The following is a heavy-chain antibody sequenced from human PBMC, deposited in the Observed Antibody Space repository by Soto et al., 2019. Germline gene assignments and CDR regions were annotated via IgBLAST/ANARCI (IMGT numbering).Heavy chain of an antibody. CDR1: GFTFSNAW. CDR2: IKSKTDGGTA. CDR3: WGFGY. V-gene: IGHV3-15*07. D-gene: IGHD7-27*01. J-gene: IGHJ4*02. Sequence: EVQLVESGGGLVKPGGSLRLSCAASGFTFSNAWMNWVRQAPGKGLEWVGRIKSKTDGGTADYAAHVKGRFSISRDDSKNTLFLQMNSLKAEDTGVYDCWGFGYWGQGTLVTVSS.